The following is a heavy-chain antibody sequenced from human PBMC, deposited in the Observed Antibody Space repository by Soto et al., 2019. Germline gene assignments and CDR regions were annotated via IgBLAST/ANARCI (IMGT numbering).Heavy chain of an antibody. J-gene: IGHJ4*02. CDR1: GGSISSGGYY. V-gene: IGHV4-31*03. CDR2: IYYSGST. D-gene: IGHD6-13*01. Sequence: QVQLQESGPGLVKPSQTLSLTCTVSGGSISSGGYYWSWIRQHPGKGLEWIGYIYYSGSTYYNPSLKSRVTISVDTSKNQFSLKLSSVTAADTAVYYCARASLAAADGFYFDYWGQGTLVTVSS. CDR3: ARASLAAADGFYFDY.